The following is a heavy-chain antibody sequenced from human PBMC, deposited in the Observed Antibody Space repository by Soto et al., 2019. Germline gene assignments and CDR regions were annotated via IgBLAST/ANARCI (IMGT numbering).Heavy chain of an antibody. D-gene: IGHD3-16*01. CDR2: IFHDGTA. V-gene: IGHV4-4*02. Sequence: SETLSLTCTVSGVSISSGNWWTWVRQSPRKGLEYIGEIFHDGTANYFPSFERRVAMSVDKSKNQFSLKLTSVTAADAAIYYCARLVYDTRLDYLYFDFWGQGAQVTV. CDR3: ARLVYDTRLDYLYFDF. J-gene: IGHJ4*02. CDR1: GVSISSGNW.